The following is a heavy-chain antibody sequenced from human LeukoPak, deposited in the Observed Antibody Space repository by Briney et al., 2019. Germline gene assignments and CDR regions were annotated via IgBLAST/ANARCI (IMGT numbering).Heavy chain of an antibody. CDR1: GGTFSSYA. V-gene: IGHV1-69*04. CDR3: ARGGGRCSSTSCYLGWGREAFDI. CDR2: IIPILGIA. D-gene: IGHD2-2*01. Sequence: GASVKVSCKASGGTFSSYAISWVRQAPGQGLEWMGRIIPILGIANYAQKFQGRVTITADKSTSTAYMELSSLRSEDTTVYYCARGGGRCSSTSCYLGWGREAFDIWGQGTMVTVSS. J-gene: IGHJ3*02.